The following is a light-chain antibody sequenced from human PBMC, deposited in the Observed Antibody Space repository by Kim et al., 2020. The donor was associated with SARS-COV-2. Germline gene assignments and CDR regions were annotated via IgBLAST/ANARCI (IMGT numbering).Light chain of an antibody. CDR2: KAF. CDR1: QGLNGW. Sequence: DIQMTQSPSIVSASVGETVTITCRASQGLNGWLAWYQQKPGRAPKLLIRKAFSLESGVPSRFSGSGFATEFTLTIFNLQPEDSAIYHCQHYNGYPISFGGGTKLEI. V-gene: IGKV1-5*03. J-gene: IGKJ4*01. CDR3: QHYNGYPIS.